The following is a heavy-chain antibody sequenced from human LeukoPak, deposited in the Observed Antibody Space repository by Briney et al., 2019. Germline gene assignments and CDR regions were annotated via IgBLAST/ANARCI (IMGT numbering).Heavy chain of an antibody. CDR3: ATALDYGDSRDY. CDR1: RFTFTAYS. V-gene: IGHV3-48*04. Sequence: PGGSLRLTCAASRFTFTAYSMNWVGQAPGEGLEWVSYISSSNRTIYYADSVKGRFTISRDNAKNSLYLQMNSLRAEDTAVYYCATALDYGDSRDYWGQGTLVTVSS. J-gene: IGHJ4*02. D-gene: IGHD4-17*01. CDR2: ISSSNRTI.